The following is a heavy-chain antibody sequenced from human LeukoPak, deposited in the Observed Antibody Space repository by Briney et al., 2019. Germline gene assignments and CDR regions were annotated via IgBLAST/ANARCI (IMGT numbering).Heavy chain of an antibody. CDR3: ASETVAGTFDY. CDR1: GGSISSYY. D-gene: IGHD6-19*01. V-gene: IGHV4-4*07. J-gene: IGHJ4*02. Sequence: SETLSLTCTVSGGSISSYYWSWIRQPAGKGLEWIGRIYTSGSTNYNPSLESRVTMSVDTSKNQFSLKLSSVTAADTAVYYCASETVAGTFDYWGQGTLVTVSS. CDR2: IYTSGST.